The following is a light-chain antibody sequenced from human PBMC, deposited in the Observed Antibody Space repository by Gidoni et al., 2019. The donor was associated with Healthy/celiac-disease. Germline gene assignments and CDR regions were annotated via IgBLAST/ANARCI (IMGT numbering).Light chain of an antibody. J-gene: IGLJ1*01. V-gene: IGLV2-14*01. Sequence: QSALTQPASVSGSPGQSITISCTGTSSDVGGYNYVSWYQQHPGKAHKLMIYEVSNRPSGVSNRFSGSKSGNTASLTISGLQAEDEADYYCSSYTSSSTRNVFGTGTKVTVL. CDR3: SSYTSSSTRNV. CDR1: SSDVGGYNY. CDR2: EVS.